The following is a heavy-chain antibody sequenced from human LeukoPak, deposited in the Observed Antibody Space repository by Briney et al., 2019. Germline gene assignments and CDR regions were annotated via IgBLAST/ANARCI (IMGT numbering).Heavy chain of an antibody. J-gene: IGHJ3*02. D-gene: IGHD3-10*01. CDR2: ISSSGSTI. CDR1: GFTFSSYE. V-gene: IGHV3-48*03. Sequence: GGSLRLSCAASGFTFSSYEMNWVRRAPGKGLEWVSYISSSGSTIYYADSVKGRSTISGDNAKNSLYLQMNSLRAEDTAVYYCARNTMARAFDIWGQGTMVTVSS. CDR3: ARNTMARAFDI.